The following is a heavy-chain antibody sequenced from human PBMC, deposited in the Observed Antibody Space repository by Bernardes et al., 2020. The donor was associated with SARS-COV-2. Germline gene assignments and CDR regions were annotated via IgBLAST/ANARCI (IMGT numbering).Heavy chain of an antibody. CDR1: GFTFSSYW. J-gene: IGHJ4*02. D-gene: IGHD2-8*01. CDR3: VRGPSNGHGRFEY. Sequence: GGSLRLSCAASGFTFSSYWMHWVRQAPGKGLMWVSRINGDGTRTTYADSVKGRFTVSRDNTKNTLYLQMNGLRAEDTALYYCVRGPSNGHGRFEYWGQRTLCTVSS. CDR2: INGDGTRT. V-gene: IGHV3-74*01.